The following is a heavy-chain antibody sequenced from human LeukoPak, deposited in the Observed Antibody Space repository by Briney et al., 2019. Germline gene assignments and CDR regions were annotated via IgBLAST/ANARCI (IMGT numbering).Heavy chain of an antibody. CDR2: ISGSGGST. D-gene: IGHD6-19*01. CDR3: AKSRSHSSAWYGSDFDY. CDR1: GFTSSTYA. V-gene: IGHV3-23*01. Sequence: GGSLRLSCAASGFTSSTYAMSWVRQAPGTGLEWVSTISGSGGSTYYADSVKGRFTISRDNSNNTLYLQMNSLRAEDTALYYCAKSRSHSSAWYGSDFDYWGQGTLGTVSS. J-gene: IGHJ4*02.